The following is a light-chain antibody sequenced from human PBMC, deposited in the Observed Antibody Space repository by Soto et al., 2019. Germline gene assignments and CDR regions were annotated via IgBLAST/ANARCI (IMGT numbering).Light chain of an antibody. CDR1: SSDIGRNY. J-gene: IGLJ1*01. V-gene: IGLV1-51*02. CDR2: ENN. Sequence: QSVLTQPPSVSAAPGQKVTISCSGSSSDIGRNYVSWYQHLPGTAPKLLIYENNKRPSGIPDRLSGSKSGSSATLGITGLQTGDEADYYCGTWDSSLTTYIFGPGTKVTLL. CDR3: GTWDSSLTTYI.